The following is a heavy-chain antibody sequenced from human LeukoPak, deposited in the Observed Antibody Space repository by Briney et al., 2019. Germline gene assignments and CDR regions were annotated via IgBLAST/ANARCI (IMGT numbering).Heavy chain of an antibody. V-gene: IGHV5-51*01. CDR1: GYSFTSYW. CDR3: ARGLQTDYLPSYYYYMDA. J-gene: IGHJ6*03. D-gene: IGHD3-10*01. Sequence: GESLKISCKGSGYSFTSYWIGWVRQMPGKGLEWMGIIYPGDSDTRYSPSFQGQVTISADKSISTAYMELSRLRSDDTAVYYCARGLQTDYLPSYYYYMDAWGKGTTVAVSS. CDR2: IYPGDSDT.